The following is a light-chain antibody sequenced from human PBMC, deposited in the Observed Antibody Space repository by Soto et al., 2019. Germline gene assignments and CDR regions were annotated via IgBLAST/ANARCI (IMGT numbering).Light chain of an antibody. Sequence: DIVMTQSPLSLPVTPGEPASISCRSSQSLLHSNGYNYLDWYLQKPGQSPQVLIYLGSNRASGIPDRFSGSGSGTDFSLKISRVEAEDVGVYYCMQVRQLPYTFGQGTKLEIK. CDR1: QSLLHSNGYNY. J-gene: IGKJ2*01. CDR3: MQVRQLPYT. V-gene: IGKV2-28*01. CDR2: LGS.